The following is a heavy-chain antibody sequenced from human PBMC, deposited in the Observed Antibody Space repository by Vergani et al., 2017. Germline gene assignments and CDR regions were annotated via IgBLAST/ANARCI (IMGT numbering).Heavy chain of an antibody. CDR3: ARDSRYYFDSSGWPRGGFDP. Sequence: EVQLVESGGGLVKPGGSLRLSCAASGFTVSSNYMSWVRQAPGKGLEWVSVIYSGGSTYYADSVKGRFTISRDNSKNTLYLQMNSLRAEDTAVYYCARDSRYYFDSSGWPRGGFDPWGQGTLVTVSS. CDR2: IYSGGST. J-gene: IGHJ5*02. V-gene: IGHV3-66*02. D-gene: IGHD6-19*01. CDR1: GFTVSSNY.